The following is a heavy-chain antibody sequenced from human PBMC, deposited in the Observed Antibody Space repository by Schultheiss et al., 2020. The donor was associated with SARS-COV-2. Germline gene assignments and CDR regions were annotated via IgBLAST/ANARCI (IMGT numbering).Heavy chain of an antibody. J-gene: IGHJ3*02. CDR2: INPNNGGT. D-gene: IGHD2-2*01. Sequence: ASVKVSCKASGYTFTSYYMHWVRQAPGQGLEWVGWINPNNGGTSYAQNFQGWVTMTRDTSISTAYMELSRLRSDATAVYYCARESLRGGPASDAFDIWGQGTMVTVSS. V-gene: IGHV1-2*04. CDR3: ARESLRGGPASDAFDI. CDR1: GYTFTSYY.